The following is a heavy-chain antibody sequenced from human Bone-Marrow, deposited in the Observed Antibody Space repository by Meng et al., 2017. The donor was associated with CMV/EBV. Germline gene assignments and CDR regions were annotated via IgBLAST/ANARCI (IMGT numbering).Heavy chain of an antibody. V-gene: IGHV4-34*01. J-gene: IGHJ4*02. CDR3: ARGYTNDFWNGYYFY. CDR1: GGSFSDYN. CDR2: INQSGGI. Sequence: SETLSLTCAVYGGSFSDYNWSWIRQPPGKGLEWIGEINQSGGIYYNPTLKSRLAISLDTSTNQFSLKLSSVTAADTAVYYCARGYTNDFWNGYYFYWGQGTPVTVYS. D-gene: IGHD3-3*01.